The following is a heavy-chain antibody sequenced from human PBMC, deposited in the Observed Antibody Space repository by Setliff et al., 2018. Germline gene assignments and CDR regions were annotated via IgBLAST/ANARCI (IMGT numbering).Heavy chain of an antibody. CDR1: GDSLSSGTQY. CDR2: INYSGST. Sequence: SETLSLTCSVLGDSLSSGTQYWAWIRQPPGKGLEWIGNINYSGSTYYNPSLKSRVTISVDTSKNQFSLKVNSVTAADTAVYFCARVLVLGYNWFDPWGQGTLVTVSS. V-gene: IGHV4-39*01. D-gene: IGHD3-10*01. CDR3: ARVLVLGYNWFDP. J-gene: IGHJ5*02.